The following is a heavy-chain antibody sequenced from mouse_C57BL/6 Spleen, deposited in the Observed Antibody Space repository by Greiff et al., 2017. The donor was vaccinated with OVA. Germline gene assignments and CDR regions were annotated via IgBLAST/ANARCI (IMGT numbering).Heavy chain of an antibody. Sequence: VQLQQSGAELVKPGASVKLSCKASGYTFTSYWMQWVKQRPGQGLEWIGEIDPSDSYTNYNQKFKGKATLTVDTSSSTAYMQLSSLTSEDSAVYYCASTPDYWGQGTTLTVSS. V-gene: IGHV1-50*01. J-gene: IGHJ2*01. CDR1: GYTFTSYW. CDR3: ASTPDY. CDR2: IDPSDSYT.